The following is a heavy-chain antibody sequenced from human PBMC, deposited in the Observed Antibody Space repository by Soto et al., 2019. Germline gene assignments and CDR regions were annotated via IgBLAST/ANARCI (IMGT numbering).Heavy chain of an antibody. D-gene: IGHD5-18*01. CDR3: VRDASSGYRGWWDP. Sequence: QVQLVQSGTEVKKPGASVMVSCKTSGYTFTSYGISWVRQAPGQGLEWMGLISPYNGDTIYARKIQGRVIVTADTATSTVYMELRSLRSDDTAVYYCVRDASSGYRGWWDPWGQGTLVTVSS. V-gene: IGHV1-18*01. CDR2: ISPYNGDT. J-gene: IGHJ5*02. CDR1: GYTFTSYG.